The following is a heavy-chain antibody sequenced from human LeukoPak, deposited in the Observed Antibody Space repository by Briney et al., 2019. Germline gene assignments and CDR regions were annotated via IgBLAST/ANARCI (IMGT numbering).Heavy chain of an antibody. V-gene: IGHV3-7*01. CDR3: TRDEAAATN. CDR1: GFTFSAHW. CDR2: VKQDGREK. J-gene: IGHJ4*02. Sequence: GGSLRLSCTGSGFTFSAHWMSWVRQTPGKGPEWVANVKQDGREKHYVDSVKGRFTISRDNAKGSLYLQMNSLRAEDTAVYYCTRDEAAATNWGQGTLVTVSS. D-gene: IGHD2-15*01.